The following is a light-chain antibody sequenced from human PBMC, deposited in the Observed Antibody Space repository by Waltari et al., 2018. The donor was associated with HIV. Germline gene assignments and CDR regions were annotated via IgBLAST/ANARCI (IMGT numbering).Light chain of an antibody. CDR1: QSVSSY. CDR2: DAS. CDR3: QQRSNWPLT. J-gene: IGKJ4*01. V-gene: IGKV3-11*01. Sequence: ELVLTQSPATLPLSPRERATLACRASQSVSSYLAWYQQKPGQAPRLLIYDASNRATGIPARFSGSGSGTDFTLTISSLEPEDVAVYYCQQRSNWPLTFGGGTKVEIK.